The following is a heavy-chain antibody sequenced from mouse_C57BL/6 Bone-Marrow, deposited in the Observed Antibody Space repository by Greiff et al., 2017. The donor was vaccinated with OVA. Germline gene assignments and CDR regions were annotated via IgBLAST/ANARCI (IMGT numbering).Heavy chain of an antibody. V-gene: IGHV1-15*01. CDR2: IDPETGGT. CDR1: GYTFTDYE. CDR3: TREEIYYDYPYWYFDV. Sequence: VQVVESGAELVRPGASVTLSCKASGYTFTDYEMHWVKQTPVHGLEWIGAIDPETGGTAYNQKFKGKAILTADKSSSTAYMELRSLTSEDSAVYYCTREEIYYDYPYWYFDVWGTGTTVTVSS. J-gene: IGHJ1*03. D-gene: IGHD2-4*01.